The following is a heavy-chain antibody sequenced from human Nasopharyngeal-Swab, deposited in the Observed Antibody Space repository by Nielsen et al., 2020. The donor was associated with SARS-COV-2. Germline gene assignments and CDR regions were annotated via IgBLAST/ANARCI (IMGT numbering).Heavy chain of an antibody. V-gene: IGHV3-7*03. Sequence: GESLKISCAASGFTFSSYWMSWVRQAPGKGLEWVANIKQDGSEKYYVDSVKGRFTISRDNAKNSLYLQMNSLRAEDTAGYYCARGLFSGSYFGYWGQGTLVTVSS. J-gene: IGHJ4*02. D-gene: IGHD1-26*01. CDR2: IKQDGSEK. CDR1: GFTFSSYW. CDR3: ARGLFSGSYFGY.